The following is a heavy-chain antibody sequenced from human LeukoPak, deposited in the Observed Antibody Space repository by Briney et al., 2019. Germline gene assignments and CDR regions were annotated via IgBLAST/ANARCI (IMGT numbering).Heavy chain of an antibody. V-gene: IGHV4-34*01. Sequence: SETLSLTCAVYGGSFSGYYWSWIRQPPGKGLEWIGEINHSGSTNYNPSLKSRVTISVDTSKNQFSLKLSSVTAADTAVYYCARATPNYYASSRYYFNFACSGQATLATVPS. J-gene: IGHJ4*02. CDR2: INHSGST. D-gene: IGHD3-22*01. CDR3: ARATPNYYASSRYYFNFAC. CDR1: GGSFSGYY.